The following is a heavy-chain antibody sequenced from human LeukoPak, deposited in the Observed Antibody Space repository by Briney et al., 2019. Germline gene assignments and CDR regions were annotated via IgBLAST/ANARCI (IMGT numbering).Heavy chain of an antibody. CDR2: IYHSGST. D-gene: IGHD3-3*01. J-gene: IGHJ4*02. CDR1: GYSISSGYY. Sequence: PSETLSLTCAVSGYSISSGYYWGWIRQPPGKGLEWIGRIYHSGSTYYNPSLKSRVTISVDTSKNQFSLKLSSVTAADTAVYYCARHRYYDFWSGYYTNDYWGQGTLVTVSS. V-gene: IGHV4-38-2*01. CDR3: ARHRYYDFWSGYYTNDY.